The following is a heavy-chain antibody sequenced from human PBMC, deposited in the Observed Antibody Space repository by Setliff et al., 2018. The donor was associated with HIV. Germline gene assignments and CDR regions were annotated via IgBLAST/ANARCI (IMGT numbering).Heavy chain of an antibody. Sequence: HPGGSLRLSCAASGFTFSSYAMHWVRQAPGKGLEWVAFISYDGSNKYHADSVKGRFTISRDFSDNTLYLQMNSLRPEDTAMYYCARDPLVGAPDYFDYWGQGTLVTVSS. CDR2: ISYDGSNK. D-gene: IGHD1-26*01. CDR3: ARDPLVGAPDYFDY. CDR1: GFTFSSYA. J-gene: IGHJ4*02. V-gene: IGHV3-30*04.